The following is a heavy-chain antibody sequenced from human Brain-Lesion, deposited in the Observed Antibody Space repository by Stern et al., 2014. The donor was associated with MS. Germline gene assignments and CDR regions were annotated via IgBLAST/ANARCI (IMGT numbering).Heavy chain of an antibody. Sequence: QVQLVQSGGGVVQPGGSLRLSCAASGFTFSSYVMHWVRQAPGKGLEWVALIWNDGTNKCYADSVKGRFTISRGNSQNTLHLQMNSLRVEDTAVYYCARDVGYGDYGTLVLGYWGQGTLVTVSS. J-gene: IGHJ4*02. CDR1: GFTFSSYV. CDR3: ARDVGYGDYGTLVLGY. D-gene: IGHD4-17*01. V-gene: IGHV3-33*01. CDR2: IWNDGTNK.